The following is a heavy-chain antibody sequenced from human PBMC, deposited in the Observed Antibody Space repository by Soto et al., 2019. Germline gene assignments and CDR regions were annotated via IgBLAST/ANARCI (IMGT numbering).Heavy chain of an antibody. CDR2: ISQDGSEK. V-gene: IGHV3-7*01. D-gene: IGHD4-17*01. CDR3: ASPPTNLDYGDDNWFDP. CDR1: GFTFSRYW. Sequence: PGGSLRLSCAASGFTFSRYWMSWVRQAPGKGLEWVANISQDGSEKYYVDSVKGRFTISRDNAKNLLFLQMNSLRVEDTAVYYCASPPTNLDYGDDNWFDPWGQGSLVTVSS. J-gene: IGHJ5*02.